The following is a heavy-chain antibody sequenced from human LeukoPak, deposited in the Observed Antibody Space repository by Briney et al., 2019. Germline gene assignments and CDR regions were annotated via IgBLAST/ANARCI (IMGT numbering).Heavy chain of an antibody. CDR1: GDSVSSNSAA. V-gene: IGHV6-1*01. CDR2: TFHRSKWYN. J-gene: IGHJ6*02. Sequence: SQTLSLTCAISGDSVSSNSAAWNWVRQSPSRGLEWLGRTFHRSKWYNDYAVSVKSRITINPDTSKNQFSLQLNSVTPEDTAVYYCARDPWSSGWSDYYYYGMDVWGQGTTVTVSS. CDR3: ARDPWSSGWSDYYYYGMDV. D-gene: IGHD6-19*01.